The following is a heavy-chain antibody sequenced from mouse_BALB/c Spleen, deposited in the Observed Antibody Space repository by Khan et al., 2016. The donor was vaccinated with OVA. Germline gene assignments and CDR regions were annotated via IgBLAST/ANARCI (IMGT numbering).Heavy chain of an antibody. CDR1: GYTFTDYS. CDR2: INTETGEP. D-gene: IGHD2-13*01. J-gene: IGHJ3*01. CDR3: ARWGDAWFAY. Sequence: QIQLVQSGPELKKPGETVKISCKASGYTFTDYSMHWVKQAPGKGLKWMGWINTETGEPTYADDFKGRFAFSLETSASTAYLQINNLKNEDTATYCCARWGDAWFAYWGQGTLVTVSA. V-gene: IGHV9-2-1*01.